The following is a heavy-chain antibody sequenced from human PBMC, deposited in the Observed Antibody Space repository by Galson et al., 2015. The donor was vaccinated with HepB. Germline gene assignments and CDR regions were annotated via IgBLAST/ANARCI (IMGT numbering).Heavy chain of an antibody. J-gene: IGHJ4*02. CDR2: IKSDGETA. D-gene: IGHD3-10*01. CDR3: VRTITPAPIPLFDC. CDR1: GFTFSNYW. Sequence: SLRLSCAASGFTFSNYWMHWVRQAPGKGLVWVSRIKSDGETADYADSVKGRFTISRDNAKNTLSLQMESLRAEDKALYYCVRTITPAPIPLFDCWGQGALVTVSS. V-gene: IGHV3-74*01.